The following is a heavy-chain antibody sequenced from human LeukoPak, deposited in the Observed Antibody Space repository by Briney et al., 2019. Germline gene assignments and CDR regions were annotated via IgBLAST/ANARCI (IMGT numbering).Heavy chain of an antibody. V-gene: IGHV3-33*01. D-gene: IGHD6-13*01. CDR3: VLAADVPVDAFDI. CDR2: IWYDGSNK. J-gene: IGHJ3*02. CDR1: GFTFSSYG. Sequence: GRSLRLSCAASGFTFSSYGMHWVRQAPGKGLEWVAVIWYDGSNKYYADSVKGRFTISRDNSKNTLYLQMNSLRAEDTAVYYCVLAADVPVDAFDIWGRGTMVTVSS.